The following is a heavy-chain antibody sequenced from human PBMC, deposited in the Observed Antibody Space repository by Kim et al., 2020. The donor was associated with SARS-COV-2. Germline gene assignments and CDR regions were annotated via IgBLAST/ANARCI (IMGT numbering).Heavy chain of an antibody. CDR3: ASGIAAGTTYYYGMDV. CDR1: GGTFSSYA. Sequence: SVKVSCKASGGTFSSYAISWVRQAPGQGLEWMGGIIPIFGTANYAQKFQGRVTITADESTSTAYMELSSLRSEDTAVYYCASGIAAGTTYYYGMDVWGQGTTVTVSS. J-gene: IGHJ6*02. V-gene: IGHV1-69*13. CDR2: IIPIFGTA. D-gene: IGHD6-13*01.